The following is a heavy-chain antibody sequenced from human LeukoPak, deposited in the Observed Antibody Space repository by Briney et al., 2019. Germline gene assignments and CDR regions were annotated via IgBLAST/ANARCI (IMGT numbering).Heavy chain of an antibody. J-gene: IGHJ5*02. V-gene: IGHV4-39*01. D-gene: IGHD2-15*01. CDR3: ARALGYCSGGSCTRGYNWFDP. CDR1: AGSISSSDYY. CDR2: IYYGGST. Sequence: SETLSLTCTVSAGSISSSDYYWGWIRQPPGKGLEWIGSIYYGGSTYYNPSLKSRVTISVDMSMNQFSLKLSFVTTADTAVYYCARALGYCSGGSCTRGYNWFDPWGQGTLVTVPS.